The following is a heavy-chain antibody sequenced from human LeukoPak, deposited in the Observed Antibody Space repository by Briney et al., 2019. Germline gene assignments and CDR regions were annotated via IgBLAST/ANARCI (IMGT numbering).Heavy chain of an antibody. CDR1: GYTFTSYG. CDR3: ARLGKIHSGYDLPTYYYYGMDV. Sequence: ASVKVSCKASGYTFTSYGISWVRQAPGQGLEWMGWISAYNGNTNYAQKLQGRATMTTDTSTSTAYMELRSLRSDDTAVYYCARLGKIHSGYDLPTYYYYGMDVWGQGTTVTVSS. D-gene: IGHD5-12*01. J-gene: IGHJ6*02. CDR2: ISAYNGNT. V-gene: IGHV1-18*01.